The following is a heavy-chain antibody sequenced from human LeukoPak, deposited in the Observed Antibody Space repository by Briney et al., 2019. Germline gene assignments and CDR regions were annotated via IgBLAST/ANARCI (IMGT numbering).Heavy chain of an antibody. Sequence: GASVKVSCKASGYTFTSYGISWVRQAPGQGLEWMGWINPNSGGTNYAQKFQGRVTMTRDTSISTAYMELSRLRSDDTAVYYCAKDQQLVRLLYWGQGTLVTVSS. CDR1: GYTFTSYG. CDR3: AKDQQLVRLLY. J-gene: IGHJ4*02. V-gene: IGHV1-2*02. D-gene: IGHD6-13*01. CDR2: INPNSGGT.